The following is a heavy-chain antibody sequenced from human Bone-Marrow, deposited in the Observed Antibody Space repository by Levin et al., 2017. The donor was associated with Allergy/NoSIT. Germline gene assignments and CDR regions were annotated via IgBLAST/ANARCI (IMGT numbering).Heavy chain of an antibody. CDR2: LFDGGST. V-gene: IGHV4-59*01. CDR3: ARDKDYYYAMDV. Sequence: SETLSLTCTVSGDPIRDYYWTWIRQPPGKGLEWIGYLFDGGSTSYNPSLKSRVTISLDSSKNHFSLKLTSVTAADTAVYYCARDKDYYYAMDVWGQGTAVTVSS. CDR1: GDPIRDYY. J-gene: IGHJ6*02.